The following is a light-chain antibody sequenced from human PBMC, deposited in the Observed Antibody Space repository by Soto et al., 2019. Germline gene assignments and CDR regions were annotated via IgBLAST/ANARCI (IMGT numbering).Light chain of an antibody. Sequence: EIVLTQSPGTLSLSPGERATLSCRASQSASSRYLAWYQQKPGQAPRLLIYGASSRATGIPDRFSGSGSGKDFTLTISRLEPEDCAVYYCQHYGSSRGTFGQGTKVEIK. CDR2: GAS. V-gene: IGKV3-20*01. CDR3: QHYGSSRGT. CDR1: QSASSRY. J-gene: IGKJ1*01.